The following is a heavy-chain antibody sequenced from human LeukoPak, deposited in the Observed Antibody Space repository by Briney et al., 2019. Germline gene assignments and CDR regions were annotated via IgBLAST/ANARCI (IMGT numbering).Heavy chain of an antibody. D-gene: IGHD3-22*01. J-gene: IGHJ4*02. Sequence: SETLSLTCTVSGGSISSDYWSWIRQPPGMGLEWIGYIYYRGSTNYNPSLKSRVTISVDTSKNQFSLKLSSVTAADTAVYYCARLSGYSSGHYYSDYWGQGTLVTVSS. CDR3: ARLSGYSSGHYYSDY. V-gene: IGHV4-59*01. CDR2: IYYRGST. CDR1: GGSISSDY.